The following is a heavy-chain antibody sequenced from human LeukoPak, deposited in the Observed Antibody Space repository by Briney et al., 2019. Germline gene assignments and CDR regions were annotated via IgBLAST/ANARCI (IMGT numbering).Heavy chain of an antibody. CDR1: GFTFSSYG. CDR2: IWYDGRNK. D-gene: IGHD3-22*01. V-gene: IGHV3-33*01. J-gene: IGHJ3*02. CDR3: ARDGGSSGYHDALDI. Sequence: GGSLRLSCAASGFTFSSYGMHWVRQAPGRGLEWVVLIWYDGRNKYYADSVKGRFTISRDNSKNTLSLQLNSLRDEDTAVYYCARDGGSSGYHDALDIWGQGTMVTVSA.